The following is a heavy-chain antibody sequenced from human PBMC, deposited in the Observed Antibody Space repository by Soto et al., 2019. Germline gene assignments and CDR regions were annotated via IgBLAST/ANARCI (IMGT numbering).Heavy chain of an antibody. Sequence: QVQLVQSGAEVKKPGSSVKVSCKASGGTFSSYTISWVRQAPGQGLEWMGRIIPILGIANYAQKFRGRVTITADKATSTDYMELSILRSEDTAVYYCARDYGDYVFAFDIWGQGTMVTFSS. CDR3: ARDYGDYVFAFDI. V-gene: IGHV1-69*08. D-gene: IGHD4-17*01. CDR1: GGTFSSYT. J-gene: IGHJ3*02. CDR2: IIPILGIA.